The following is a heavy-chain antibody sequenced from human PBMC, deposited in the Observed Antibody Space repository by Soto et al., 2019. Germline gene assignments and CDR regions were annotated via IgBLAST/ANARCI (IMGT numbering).Heavy chain of an antibody. Sequence: PGESLKISCKGSGYSFTSYWIGWVRQMPGRGLEWMGIIYPGDSDTRYSPSFQGQVTISADKSTNTAYVQWSSLKASDTAMYYCGRLIDGNNVFDYWGQGTLVTVSS. J-gene: IGHJ4*02. CDR2: IYPGDSDT. D-gene: IGHD1-26*01. CDR1: GYSFTSYW. V-gene: IGHV5-51*01. CDR3: GRLIDGNNVFDY.